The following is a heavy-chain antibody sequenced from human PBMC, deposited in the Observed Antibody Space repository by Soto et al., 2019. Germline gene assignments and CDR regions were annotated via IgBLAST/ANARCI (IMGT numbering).Heavy chain of an antibody. J-gene: IGHJ4*02. CDR3: AKDLGYGDYAPHFDY. V-gene: IGHV3-30*18. CDR1: GFTFSSYG. D-gene: IGHD4-17*01. CDR2: ISYDGSNE. Sequence: GGSLRLSCAASGFTFSSYGMHWVRQAPGKGLEWVAVISYDGSNEYYADSVKGRFTISRDNSKNTLYLQMNSLRAEDTAVYYCAKDLGYGDYAPHFDYWGQGTLVTVSS.